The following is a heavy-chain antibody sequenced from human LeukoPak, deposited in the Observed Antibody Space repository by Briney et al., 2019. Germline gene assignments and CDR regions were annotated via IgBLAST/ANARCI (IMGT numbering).Heavy chain of an antibody. CDR3: ARRTAYDSDY. Sequence: GASVKVSCKASGGTFISYAISWGRQAPGQGLEWMGRIIPILGIANYARKFQGRGTINPDKSTSTDYMELSRLRPEDTAVYYCARRTAYDSDYWGQGTLVTVSS. J-gene: IGHJ4*02. CDR1: GGTFISYA. CDR2: IIPILGIA. D-gene: IGHD3-22*01. V-gene: IGHV1-69*04.